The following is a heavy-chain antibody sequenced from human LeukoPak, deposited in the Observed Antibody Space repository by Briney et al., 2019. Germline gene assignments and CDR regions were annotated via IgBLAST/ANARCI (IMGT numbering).Heavy chain of an antibody. CDR1: GFIFSSYG. J-gene: IGHJ4*02. V-gene: IGHV3-33*01. CDR3: ARTYYYDSSAEFGY. Sequence: PGRSLRLSCAASGFIFSSYGMHWVRQAPGKGLEWVAVIWYDATNKFYADSVKGRFTISRDNSKNTLYLQMNSLRAEDTAVYYCARTYYYDSSAEFGYWGQGTLVTVSS. CDR2: IWYDATNK. D-gene: IGHD3-22*01.